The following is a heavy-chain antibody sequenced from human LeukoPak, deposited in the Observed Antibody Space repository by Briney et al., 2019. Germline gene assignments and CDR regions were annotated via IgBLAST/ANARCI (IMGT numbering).Heavy chain of an antibody. CDR3: ARTYSGSYSYYMDV. J-gene: IGHJ6*03. Sequence: SETLSLTCTVSGGSISSYYWSWIRQPPGKGLEWIGYIYTSGSTNYNPSLKSRVTISVDTSKNQFSLKLSSVTAADTAVYYCARTYSGSYSYYMDVWGKGTTVTVSS. CDR1: GGSISSYY. D-gene: IGHD1-26*01. CDR2: IYTSGST. V-gene: IGHV4-4*09.